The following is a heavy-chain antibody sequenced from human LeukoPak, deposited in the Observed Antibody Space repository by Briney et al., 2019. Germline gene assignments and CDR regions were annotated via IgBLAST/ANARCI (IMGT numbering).Heavy chain of an antibody. D-gene: IGHD1-26*01. V-gene: IGHV4-59*08. CDR1: GASISSSY. CDR2: IYYSGIT. Sequence: SETLSLTCTVSGASISSSYWSWIRQPPGKGLEWIGYIYYSGITNYNPSLNSRVTISVDTSKNQFSLKLSSVTAADTAVYYCATQGSGSRAAFDYLGQGTLVTVSS. CDR3: ATQGSGSRAAFDY. J-gene: IGHJ4*02.